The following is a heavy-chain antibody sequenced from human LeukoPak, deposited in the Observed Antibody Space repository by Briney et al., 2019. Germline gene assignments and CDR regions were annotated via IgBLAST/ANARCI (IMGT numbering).Heavy chain of an antibody. J-gene: IGHJ3*02. V-gene: IGHV3-23*01. CDR3: VQEGPRGLAFDI. CDR1: GVTFNSYV. CDR2: ISGSGSGT. Sequence: GGSLRLSCEASGVTFNSYVMSWVRQAPGKGPEWVSGISGSGSGTYYADSVKGRFAISRDNSKNTLYLQMNSLRVEDTAVFYCVQEGPRGLAFDIWGQGTKVTVSS.